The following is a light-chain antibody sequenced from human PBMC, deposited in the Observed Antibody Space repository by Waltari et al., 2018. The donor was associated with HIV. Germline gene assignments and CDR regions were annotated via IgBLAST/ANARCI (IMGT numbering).Light chain of an antibody. V-gene: IGLV2-23*02. CDR3: CSYAGRSTDV. CDR2: EVT. Sequence: QSALTQPASVSGSPGQSITISCTGTSSDVGSYNVVSWYQQHPGKAPKLMIYEVTKRPSGVSTRCSGSKSGNTASLTISGLQAEDEADYYCCSYAGRSTDVFGTGTKVTVL. J-gene: IGLJ1*01. CDR1: SSDVGSYNV.